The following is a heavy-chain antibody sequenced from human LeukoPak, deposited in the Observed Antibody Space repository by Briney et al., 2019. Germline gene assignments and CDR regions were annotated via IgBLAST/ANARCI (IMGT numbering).Heavy chain of an antibody. V-gene: IGHV4-61*02. D-gene: IGHD5-24*01. J-gene: IGHJ3*02. CDR1: GGSISSGSYY. CDR3: ARDRVEMASDAFDI. CDR2: IYTSGST. Sequence: SQTLSLTCTVSGGSISSGSYYWSWIRQPAGEGLEWIGRIYTSGSTNYNPSLKSRVTISVHTSKNQFSLKLSSGTAADTAVYYCARDRVEMASDAFDIWSQGTMVTVSS.